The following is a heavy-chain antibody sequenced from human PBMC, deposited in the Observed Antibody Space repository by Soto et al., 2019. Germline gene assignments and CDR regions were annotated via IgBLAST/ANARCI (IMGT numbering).Heavy chain of an antibody. Sequence: PGGTLTLSCAASGCTFSSYAMSWVRQAPGKGLEWVSAISGSGGSTYYADSVNGRFTISRDNSRNTLYLQMNSLRAEATAVYYFAKYRDSSGYYLFDYWGQGNLVTVAS. CDR1: GCTFSSYA. D-gene: IGHD3-22*01. CDR3: AKYRDSSGYYLFDY. V-gene: IGHV3-23*01. J-gene: IGHJ4*02. CDR2: ISGSGGST.